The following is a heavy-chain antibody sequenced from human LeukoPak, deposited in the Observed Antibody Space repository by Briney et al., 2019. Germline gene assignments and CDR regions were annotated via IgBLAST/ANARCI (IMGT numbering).Heavy chain of an antibody. CDR3: VSNESVSCPTSIAF. V-gene: IGHV3-74*01. CDR1: GFTFSDYW. CDR2: INTDGRST. Sequence: GGSLRLSCAASGFTFSDYWMHWGRQVPGKGLVWVSRINTDGRSTIYADSVTAPFTISPENATHTMYLQMTSLRGQDTGVYYCVSNESVSCPTSIAFWDQGTPVTVSS. J-gene: IGHJ4*02. D-gene: IGHD5/OR15-5a*01.